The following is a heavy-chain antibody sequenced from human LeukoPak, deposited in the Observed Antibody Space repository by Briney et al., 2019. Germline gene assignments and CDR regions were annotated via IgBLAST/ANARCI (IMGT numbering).Heavy chain of an antibody. Sequence: GGSLRLSCAASGFTFSSYSMNWVRQAPGKGLEWVSSISSSTSYIYYADSVKGRFTISRDNAKNSMYLQINSPRAKDTAVYYCARGFEDIVVVPAVIGSTFDYWGQGTLVTVSS. D-gene: IGHD2-2*01. V-gene: IGHV3-21*01. J-gene: IGHJ4*02. CDR3: ARGFEDIVVVPAVIGSTFDY. CDR2: ISSSTSYI. CDR1: GFTFSSYS.